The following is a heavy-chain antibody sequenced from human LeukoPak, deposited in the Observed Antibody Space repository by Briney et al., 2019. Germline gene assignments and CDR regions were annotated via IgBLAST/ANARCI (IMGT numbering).Heavy chain of an antibody. CDR3: AKGLRGYSYGPYNWFDP. V-gene: IGHV3-23*01. CDR2: ISGSGGST. CDR1: GFTFSSYA. J-gene: IGHJ5*02. D-gene: IGHD5-18*01. Sequence: PGESLRLSCAASGFTFSSYAMSWVRQAPGKGLEWVSAISGSGGSTYYADSVKGRFTISRDNSKNTLYLQMNSLRAEDTAVYYCAKGLRGYSYGPYNWFDPWGQGTLVTVSS.